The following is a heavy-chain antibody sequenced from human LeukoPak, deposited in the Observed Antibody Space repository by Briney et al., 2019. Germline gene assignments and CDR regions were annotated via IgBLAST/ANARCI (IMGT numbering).Heavy chain of an antibody. V-gene: IGHV4-59*01. CDR2: IYYSGST. J-gene: IGHJ4*02. CDR3: ARGVVITLFDY. Sequence: PSETLSLTSTVSGVSISSYYWGWIRQPPGKGLEWIGYIYYSGSTNYNPSLKSRVTISVDTSKNQFSLKLSSVTAADTAVYYCARGVVITLFDYWGQGTLVTVSS. D-gene: IGHD3-22*01. CDR1: GVSISSYY.